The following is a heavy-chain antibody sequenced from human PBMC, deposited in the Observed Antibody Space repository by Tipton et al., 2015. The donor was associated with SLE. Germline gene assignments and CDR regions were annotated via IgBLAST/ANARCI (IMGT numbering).Heavy chain of an antibody. D-gene: IGHD5-24*01. V-gene: IGHV4-59*08. CDR3: ARHGYPEERWLQFNLEY. J-gene: IGHJ4*02. CDR1: GGSFTSDY. Sequence: TLSLTCTVSGGSFTSDYWSWIRQPPGKGLEWIGYVSYSGTTDYNPSLKSRVSISVDTSKNQVSLKLNSVTAADTAVYYCARHGYPEERWLQFNLEYWGQGTLVTVSS. CDR2: VSYSGTT.